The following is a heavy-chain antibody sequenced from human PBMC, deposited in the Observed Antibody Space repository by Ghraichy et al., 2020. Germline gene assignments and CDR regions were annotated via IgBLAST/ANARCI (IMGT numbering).Heavy chain of an antibody. CDR1: GFTFSSYG. Sequence: GGSLRLSCAASGFTFSSYGMHWVRQAPGKGLEWVAVISYDGSNKYYADSVKGRFTISRDNSKNTLYLQMNSLRAEDTAVYYCAKEAPYGDRHPGGLDYWGQGTLVTVSS. V-gene: IGHV3-30*18. CDR3: AKEAPYGDRHPGGLDY. J-gene: IGHJ4*02. D-gene: IGHD4-17*01. CDR2: ISYDGSNK.